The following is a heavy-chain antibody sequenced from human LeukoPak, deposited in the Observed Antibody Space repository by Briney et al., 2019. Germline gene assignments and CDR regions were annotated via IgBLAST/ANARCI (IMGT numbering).Heavy chain of an antibody. D-gene: IGHD6-13*01. Sequence: GGSLRLSCAASGFTFSHYWMYWVRQAPGKGLEWVSRLNRDGTSSSYADAVKGRFTVSRDNAENTLNLEMNSLRAEDTAVYYCARDSVAAGYYYYYYMDVWGKGTTVTVSS. V-gene: IGHV3-74*01. J-gene: IGHJ6*03. CDR2: LNRDGTSS. CDR1: GFTFSHYW. CDR3: ARDSVAAGYYYYYYMDV.